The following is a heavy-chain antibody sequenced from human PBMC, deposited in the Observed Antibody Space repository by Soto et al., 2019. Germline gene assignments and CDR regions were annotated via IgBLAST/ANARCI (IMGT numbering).Heavy chain of an antibody. CDR3: ARRDSGSYPNYYYYGMDV. J-gene: IGHJ6*02. V-gene: IGHV1-69*02. CDR1: GGTFSSYT. Sequence: QVQLVQSGAEVKKPGSSVKDSCKASGGTFSSYTISWVRQAPGQGLEWMGRIIPILGIANYAQKFQGRVTITADKSTSTAYMELSSLRSEDTAVYYCARRDSGSYPNYYYYGMDVWGQGTTVTVSS. CDR2: IIPILGIA. D-gene: IGHD1-26*01.